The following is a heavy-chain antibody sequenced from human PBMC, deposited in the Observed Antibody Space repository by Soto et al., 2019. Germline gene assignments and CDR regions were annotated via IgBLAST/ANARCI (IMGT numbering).Heavy chain of an antibody. CDR3: ARKGPPRDAFDI. Sequence: EVQLVESGGGLVQPGGSLRLSCAASGFTFSSYAMSWVRQTPGKGLEWVSGVLGGGGSTFYADSVKGRFTISRDNSKNTLYVQMNSLRAEDTAIYYCARKGPPRDAFDIWGQGTMVTVSS. CDR2: VLGGGGST. J-gene: IGHJ3*02. V-gene: IGHV3-23*04. CDR1: GFTFSSYA.